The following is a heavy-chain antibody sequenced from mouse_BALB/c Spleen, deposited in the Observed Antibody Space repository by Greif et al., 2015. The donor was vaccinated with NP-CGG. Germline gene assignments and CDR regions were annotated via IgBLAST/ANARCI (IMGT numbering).Heavy chain of an antibody. CDR1: GFSLTSYG. CDR3: AKRYDWYFDV. CDR2: IWRGGST. Sequence: VKVEESGPSLVQPSQSLSMTCTVSGFSLTSYGVHWVRQSPGKGLEWLGVIWRGGSTDYNAAFMSRLSITKDNSKSQVFFKMNSLQADDTAIYYCAKRYDWYFDVWGAGTTVTVSS. D-gene: IGHD2-14*01. J-gene: IGHJ1*01. V-gene: IGHV2-5-1*01.